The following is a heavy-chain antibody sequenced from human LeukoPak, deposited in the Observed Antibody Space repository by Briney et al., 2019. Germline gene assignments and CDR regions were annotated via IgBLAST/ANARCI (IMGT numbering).Heavy chain of an antibody. J-gene: IGHJ3*02. Sequence: GGSLRLSCAASGFTVSSNYMSWVRQAPGKGLEWVSVIYSGGSTYYADSVKGRFTISRDNSKNTLYLQMNSLRAEDTAVYYCARGVVLRYFDWLSTSDAFDIWGQGTMVTVSS. V-gene: IGHV3-53*01. CDR1: GFTVSSNY. CDR3: ARGVVLRYFDWLSTSDAFDI. CDR2: IYSGGST. D-gene: IGHD3-9*01.